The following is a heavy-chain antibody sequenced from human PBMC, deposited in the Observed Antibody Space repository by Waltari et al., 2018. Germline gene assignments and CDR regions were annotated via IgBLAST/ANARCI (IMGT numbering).Heavy chain of an antibody. V-gene: IGHV4-39*01. CDR2: IYYSGST. Sequence: QLQLQESGPGLVKPSETLSLTCTVSGGSISSRSYYWGWIRQPPGKGLEWIGSIYYSGSTYYNPSLKIRVTISVDTSKNQFSLKLSSVTAADTAVYYCARPYYYDSSGYHHYAFDIWGQGTMVTVSS. J-gene: IGHJ3*02. CDR3: ARPYYYDSSGYHHYAFDI. D-gene: IGHD3-22*01. CDR1: GGSISSRSYY.